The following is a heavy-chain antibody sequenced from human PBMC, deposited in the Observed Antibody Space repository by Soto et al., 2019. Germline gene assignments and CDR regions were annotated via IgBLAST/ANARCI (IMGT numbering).Heavy chain of an antibody. CDR2: IIPIFGRP. Sequence: QVQLVQSGAEVKKPGSSMKVSCKASGGTFSSYATSWVRQAPGQGLEWMGGIIPIFGRPNYEQKFQGRVTITADGSTSATSIELSRLRSEETAGYFCATAHCGGTGCYYGYWGQGTLVTVAS. D-gene: IGHD2-2*01. CDR3: ATAHCGGTGCYYGY. V-gene: IGHV1-69*01. CDR1: GGTFSSYA. J-gene: IGHJ4*02.